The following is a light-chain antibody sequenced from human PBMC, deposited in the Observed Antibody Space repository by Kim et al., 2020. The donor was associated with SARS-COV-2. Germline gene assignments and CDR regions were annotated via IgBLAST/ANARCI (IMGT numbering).Light chain of an antibody. CDR1: QSIGTY. CDR2: DVS. J-gene: IGKJ2*01. Sequence: ASVGDRVTNTCRESQSIGTYLYWYQLKPGKPPRLLIYDVSNLQNGVPSRFSGSGSVTDFTLTISGLRPEDFATYYCQQTYGTPNTFGQGTKLEI. V-gene: IGKV1-39*01. CDR3: QQTYGTPNT.